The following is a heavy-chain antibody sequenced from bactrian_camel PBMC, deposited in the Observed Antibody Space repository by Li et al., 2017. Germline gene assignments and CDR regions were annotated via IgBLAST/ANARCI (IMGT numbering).Heavy chain of an antibody. CDR3: AIDHWCTFPRPN. V-gene: IGHV3S53*01. CDR1: DNLYRRIP. J-gene: IGHJ4*01. Sequence: HVQLVESGGGSVQAGGSLRLSCVVQDNLYRRIPMGWFRQAPGKDREGVAAIDHFGGTSYAESVKGRFTISQDNAKNTLYLQMNSLKPEDTAMYYCAIDHWCTFPRPNWGQGTQVTVS. D-gene: IGHD7*01. CDR2: IDHFGGT.